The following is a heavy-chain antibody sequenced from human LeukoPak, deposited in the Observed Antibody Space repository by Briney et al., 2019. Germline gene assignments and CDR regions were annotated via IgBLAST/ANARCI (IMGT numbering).Heavy chain of an antibody. D-gene: IGHD3-10*01. V-gene: IGHV4-39*01. Sequence: PSETLSLTCTVSGGSISSSSYYWGWIRQPPGKGLERIGSIYYSGSTYYNPSLKSRVTMSVDTSKNQFSLKLSSVTAADTAVYYCARGSTYYYGSGRRTIRSPLLDYWGQGTLVTVSS. CDR2: IYYSGST. CDR3: ARGSTYYYGSGRRTIRSPLLDY. CDR1: GGSISSSSYY. J-gene: IGHJ4*02.